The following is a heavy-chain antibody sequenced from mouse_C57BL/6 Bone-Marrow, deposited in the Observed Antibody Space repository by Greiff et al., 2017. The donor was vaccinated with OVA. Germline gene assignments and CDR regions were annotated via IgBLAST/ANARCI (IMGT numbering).Heavy chain of an antibody. D-gene: IGHD2-3*01. V-gene: IGHV1-64*01. Sequence: QVQLQQPGAELVKPGASVKLSCKASGYTFTSYWMHWVKQRPGQGLEWIGMIHPNSGSTNYNEKFKSKATLTVDKSSSTAYMQLSSLTSEDSAVYYCARSFYDGYYLYFDYWGQGTTLTVSS. J-gene: IGHJ2*01. CDR1: GYTFTSYW. CDR3: ARSFYDGYYLYFDY. CDR2: IHPNSGST.